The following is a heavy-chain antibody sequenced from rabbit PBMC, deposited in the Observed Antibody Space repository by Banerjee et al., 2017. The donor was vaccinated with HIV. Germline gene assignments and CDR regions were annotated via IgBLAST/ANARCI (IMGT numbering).Heavy chain of an antibody. D-gene: IGHD4-1*01. Sequence: QEQLVESGGDLVKSGASLTLTCTASGFSFSSSYYMCWVRQAPGKGLEWIACIYVGSSGSTYYASWAKGRFTISKASWTTVTLQMTSLTAADTATYLCARDLAGVIGWNFNLWGPGTLVTVS. CDR3: ARDLAGVIGWNFNL. V-gene: IGHV1S45*01. CDR1: GFSFSSSYY. J-gene: IGHJ4*01. CDR2: IYVGSSGST.